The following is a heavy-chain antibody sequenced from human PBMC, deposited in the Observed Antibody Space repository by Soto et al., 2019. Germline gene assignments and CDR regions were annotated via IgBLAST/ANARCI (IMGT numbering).Heavy chain of an antibody. J-gene: IGHJ6*02. CDR1: GGSLSSSAYS. D-gene: IGHD6-13*01. Sequence: SETLSLTCAVSGGSLSSSAYSWSWIRQPPGKGLEWIGFIYQSGSTYYNPSLKSRVTMSLDRPKNQFSLKLSSVTAADTAVYYCAGIHSSSWPNYGMDVWGQGTTVTVSS. V-gene: IGHV4-30-2*01. CDR3: AGIHSSSWPNYGMDV. CDR2: IYQSGST.